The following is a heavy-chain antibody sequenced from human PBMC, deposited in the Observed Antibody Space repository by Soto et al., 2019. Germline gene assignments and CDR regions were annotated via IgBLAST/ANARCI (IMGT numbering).Heavy chain of an antibody. Sequence: QVQLVESGGGLVKPGGSLRLSCAASGFIFSDYYMIWIRQAPGNGLVWVSYISSSGSTIYYADSVKGRFTISRDNAKNSLYLQMNSLRADDTAVYYCARVNQLSSGWCIDYWGQGTLVTVSS. D-gene: IGHD6-19*01. CDR2: ISSSGSTI. CDR3: ARVNQLSSGWCIDY. V-gene: IGHV3-11*01. J-gene: IGHJ4*02. CDR1: GFIFSDYY.